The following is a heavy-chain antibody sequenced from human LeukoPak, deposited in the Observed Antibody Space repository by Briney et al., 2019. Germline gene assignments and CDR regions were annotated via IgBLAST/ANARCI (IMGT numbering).Heavy chain of an antibody. CDR2: VLPIFGIT. J-gene: IGHJ4*02. CDR1: GGSFSSYG. CDR3: ARDLLPMTKAGVVND. V-gene: IGHV1-69*13. Sequence: PEASVKVSCKASGGSFSSYGISWVRQAPGQGLEWMGGVLPIFGITNYAQRFQGRVTITADESRSTAYMELSSLTSDDTAVYYCARDLLPMTKAGVVNDWGQGSLVIVSA. D-gene: IGHD3-3*01.